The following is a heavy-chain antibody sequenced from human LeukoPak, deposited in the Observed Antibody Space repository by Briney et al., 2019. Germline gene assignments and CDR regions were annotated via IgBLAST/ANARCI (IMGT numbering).Heavy chain of an antibody. V-gene: IGHV3-23*01. CDR3: VKHGPEVTGVGWYFDL. CDR2: IRETDGST. CDR1: GFTFSNYD. D-gene: IGHD2-21*02. Sequence: GGSLRLSCAASGFTFSNYDMLWVRQAPGRGLEWVSVIRETDGSTYYSDSVKGRFTVSRDNSRNTLHLQMKSLRVEDTAIYYCVKHGPEVTGVGWYFDLWGRGTLVTVSS. J-gene: IGHJ2*01.